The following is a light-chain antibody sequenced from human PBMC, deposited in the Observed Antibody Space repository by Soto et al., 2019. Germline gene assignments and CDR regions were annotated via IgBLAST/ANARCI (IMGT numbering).Light chain of an antibody. CDR2: GAS. Sequence: EIVLTQSPGTLSLSPGERATLSCRASQSVKSNYLAWYQQKPGQAPRLLIYGASSRATGIPDRFSGSGSGTDFTLTISRLEPEDFAVYYCQQYGSSPVTFGQGTKVEIQ. CDR3: QQYGSSPVT. J-gene: IGKJ1*01. V-gene: IGKV3-20*01. CDR1: QSVKSNY.